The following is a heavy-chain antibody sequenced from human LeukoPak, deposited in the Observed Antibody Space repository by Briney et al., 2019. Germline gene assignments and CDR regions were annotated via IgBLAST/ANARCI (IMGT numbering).Heavy chain of an antibody. J-gene: IGHJ2*01. Sequence: PSETLSLTCTVSGDSISSYSWSWIRQPPGKGLEWIGYVYYSGSTNYDPSLKSRVTISADTSKNQFSLKVRSVTAADTAVYYCARDPPQPGITAAGYFDLWGRGTLVTVSS. D-gene: IGHD6-13*01. CDR1: GDSISSYS. CDR3: ARDPPQPGITAAGYFDL. CDR2: VYYSGST. V-gene: IGHV4-59*01.